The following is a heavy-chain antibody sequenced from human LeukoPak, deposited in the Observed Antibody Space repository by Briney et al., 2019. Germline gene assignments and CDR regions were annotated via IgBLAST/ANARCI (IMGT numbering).Heavy chain of an antibody. V-gene: IGHV3-23*01. CDR3: ANEAVAGFSPYYFDY. CDR2: IIGSGGST. CDR1: GFTFSSYA. D-gene: IGHD6-19*01. Sequence: GGSLRLSCAASGFTFSSYAMSWVRQAPGRGLEWVSAIIGSGGSTYYADSVKGRFTISRDNSKNTLYLQMNSLRAEDTAVYYCANEAVAGFSPYYFDYWGQGTLATVSS. J-gene: IGHJ4*02.